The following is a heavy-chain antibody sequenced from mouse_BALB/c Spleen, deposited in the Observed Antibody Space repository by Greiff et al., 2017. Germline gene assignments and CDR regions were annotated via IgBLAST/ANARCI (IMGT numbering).Heavy chain of an antibody. J-gene: IGHJ2*01. V-gene: IGHV1-14*01. CDR2: INPYNDGT. CDR1: GYTFTSYV. D-gene: IGHD2-3*01. Sequence: EVQLQQSGPELVKPGASVKMSCKASGYTFTSYVMHWVKQKPGQGLEWIGYINPYNDGTKYNEKFKGKATLTSDKSSSTAYMELSSLTSEDSAVYYCARLDGYYQYYFDYWGQGTTLTVSS. CDR3: ARLDGYYQYYFDY.